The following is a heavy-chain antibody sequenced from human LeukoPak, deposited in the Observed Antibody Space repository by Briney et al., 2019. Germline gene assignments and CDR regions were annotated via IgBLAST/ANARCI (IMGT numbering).Heavy chain of an antibody. CDR2: MYYTGGT. J-gene: IGHJ4*02. D-gene: IGHD5-24*01. V-gene: IGHV4-39*01. CDR1: GGSIGSASSY. Sequence: PSETLSLTCTVPGGSIGSASSYWAWIRQPPGKGLEWIGIMYYTGGTYYNPSLKSRVTISGDTSKNQFSLKLSSVTAADTAVYYCASPGGNRWLQFYHFDYWGQGTLVTVSS. CDR3: ASPGGNRWLQFYHFDY.